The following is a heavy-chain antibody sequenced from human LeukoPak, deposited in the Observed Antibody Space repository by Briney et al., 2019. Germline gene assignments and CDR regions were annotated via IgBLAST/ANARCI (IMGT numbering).Heavy chain of an antibody. V-gene: IGHV5-51*01. CDR3: ARHEGGGWYIDY. J-gene: IGHJ4*02. CDR2: IYPDESNI. D-gene: IGHD6-19*01. CDR1: GYSFSNYW. Sequence: GESLKISCMGSGYSFSNYWIGWVRQMPGKGLEWMGIIYPDESNIRYSPSFQGQVTISVDKSISTAYLQWSSLKASDTAIYYCARHEGGGWYIDYWGQGTLVTVSS.